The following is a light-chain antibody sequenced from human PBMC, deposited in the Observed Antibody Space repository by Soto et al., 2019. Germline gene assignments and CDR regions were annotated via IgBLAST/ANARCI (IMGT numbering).Light chain of an antibody. V-gene: IGKV1-12*01. CDR1: QRIDTL. CDR2: GAS. J-gene: IGKJ2*01. Sequence: IQLTQSPSSVSASVGDRVTITCRASQRIDTLLAWYQQKPGKAPKLLIYGASNLQSGVPSRFSGSGSGTDFILTISSLQPEDFAAYYCQQSNTFPYTFGQGTKLEL. CDR3: QQSNTFPYT.